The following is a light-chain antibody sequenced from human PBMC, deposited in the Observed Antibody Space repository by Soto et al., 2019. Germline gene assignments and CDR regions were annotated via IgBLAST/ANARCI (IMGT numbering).Light chain of an antibody. CDR3: ATWDDRLTAWV. J-gene: IGLJ3*02. Sequence: QSVLTQSPSVSGAPRQSVNISCSGNNSNIGSNAVHWYQQLPGKAPKLLMYYNDMLPSGVSDRFSGSKSGTSASLAISGLQSDDEGDYYCATWDDRLTAWVFGGGTKLTVL. CDR2: YND. CDR1: NSNIGSNA. V-gene: IGLV1-36*01.